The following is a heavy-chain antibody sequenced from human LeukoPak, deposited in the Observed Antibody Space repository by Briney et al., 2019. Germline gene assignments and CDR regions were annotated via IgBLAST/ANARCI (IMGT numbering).Heavy chain of an antibody. Sequence: SQTLSLTCTVSGDSISSGGYYWSWVRQPAGRGLEWIGRIYNSGITHYNPSLKSRVTISVDTSQNQFSLKVNSVTAADTAVYYCARCPRYCSGGSCYPEYFQHWGQGTLVTVSS. CDR3: ARCPRYCSGGSCYPEYFQH. V-gene: IGHV4-61*02. J-gene: IGHJ1*01. CDR2: IYNSGIT. D-gene: IGHD2-15*01. CDR1: GDSISSGGYY.